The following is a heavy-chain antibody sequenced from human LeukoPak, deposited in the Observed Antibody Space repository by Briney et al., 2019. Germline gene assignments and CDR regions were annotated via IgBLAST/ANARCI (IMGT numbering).Heavy chain of an antibody. CDR1: GGSFSGYY. CDR3: AIWFGELFLDY. CDR2: INHSGST. V-gene: IGHV4-34*01. D-gene: IGHD3-10*01. Sequence: SETLSLTCAVYGGSFSGYYGSWIRQPPGKGLEWIGEINHSGSTNYNPSLKSRVTISVDTSKNQFSLKLSSVTAADTAVYYCAIWFGELFLDYWGQGTLVTVSS. J-gene: IGHJ4*02.